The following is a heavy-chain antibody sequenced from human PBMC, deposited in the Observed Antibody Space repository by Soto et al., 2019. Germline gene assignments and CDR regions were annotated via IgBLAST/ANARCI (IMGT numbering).Heavy chain of an antibody. D-gene: IGHD1-1*01. CDR3: ARSVERHFDY. J-gene: IGHJ4*02. CDR1: GFRFSIYS. CDR2: ITSDTKTI. V-gene: IGHV3-48*02. Sequence: EVQLVESGGTLVQPGGSLRLSCAASGFRFSIYSMNWVRQAPGKGLEWSAYITSDTKTIKYADSVKGRFTISRDNDNNSVYLQMNSLRDEDTAVYYCARSVERHFDYWGQGTVVTVTA.